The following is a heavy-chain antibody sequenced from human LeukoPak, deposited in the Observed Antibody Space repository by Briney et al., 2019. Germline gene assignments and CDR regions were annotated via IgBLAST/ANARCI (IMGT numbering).Heavy chain of an antibody. V-gene: IGHV4-30-2*01. J-gene: IGHJ3*02. CDR1: GGSISSGGYY. CDR2: IYHSGST. CDR3: ARDRSIFGVVATRLDAFDI. Sequence: SETLSLTCTVSGGSISSGGYYWSWIRQPPGKGLEWIGYIYHSGSTYYNPSLKGRVTISVDRSKNQFSLKLSSVTAADTAVYYCARDRSIFGVVATRLDAFDIWGQGTMVTVSS. D-gene: IGHD3-3*01.